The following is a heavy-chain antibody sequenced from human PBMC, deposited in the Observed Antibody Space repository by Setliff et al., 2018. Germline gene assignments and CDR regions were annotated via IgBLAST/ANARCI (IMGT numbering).Heavy chain of an antibody. V-gene: IGHV7-4-1*02. Sequence: ASVKVSCKASRYTFNSYAMNWVRQAPGQGLEWMGWINTNTGNPTYAQGSTGRFVFSLDTSVSTAYLQISSLKAEDTAVYYCARASRFGTAIYKGDYYMDVWGNGTTVTVSS. J-gene: IGHJ6*03. D-gene: IGHD2-21*02. CDR1: RYTFNSYA. CDR2: INTNTGNP. CDR3: ARASRFGTAIYKGDYYMDV.